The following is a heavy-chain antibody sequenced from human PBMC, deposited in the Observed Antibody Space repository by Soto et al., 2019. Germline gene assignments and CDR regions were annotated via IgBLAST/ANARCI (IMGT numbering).Heavy chain of an antibody. CDR2: ITDSGDRT. CDR3: ARLRDSASSPNVRLYNKDV. D-gene: IGHD3-10*01. J-gene: IGHJ6*03. Sequence: PGGSLRLSCAASGFTLSNYAMRWVRQAPGKGLEWVSTITDSGDRTYYADSVKGRFTVSRDNSKNTLYLQVSSLRAEDTAVYYCARLRDSASSPNVRLYNKDVSGKGTSVTV. V-gene: IGHV3-23*01. CDR1: GFTLSNYA.